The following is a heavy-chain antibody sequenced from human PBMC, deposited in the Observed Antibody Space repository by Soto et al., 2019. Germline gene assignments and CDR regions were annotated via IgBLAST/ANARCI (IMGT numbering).Heavy chain of an antibody. D-gene: IGHD3-16*01. J-gene: IGHJ4*02. CDR2: IRNRANSYGT. CDR3: VRVRFGASNRVVDY. V-gene: IGHV3-72*01. Sequence: EVQLVESGGGSVQPGGSLRLSCAASGFTFSDHYMDWVRQAPGKGLEWAGRIRNRANSYGTAYAAAVKGRITISRDDSSSALYRQMSRFRSEHTAVYYCVRVRFGASNRVVDYWGQGTLVTVSS. CDR1: GFTFSDHY.